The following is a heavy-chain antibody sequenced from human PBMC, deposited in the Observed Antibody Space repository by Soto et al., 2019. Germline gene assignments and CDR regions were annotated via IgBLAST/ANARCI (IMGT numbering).Heavy chain of an antibody. CDR1: GYTFTSYG. D-gene: IGHD6-19*01. Sequence: QVKLVQSGAEVKKPGASVKVSCKASGYTFTSYGISWVRQAPGQGLEWMGWISAYNGNTNYAQKLQGRVTMTTDTNTSTDYMEMRSLRSDDTAVYYGARDRTGSGWYGNWFDPWGQGTLVTGSS. CDR3: ARDRTGSGWYGNWFDP. V-gene: IGHV1-18*01. J-gene: IGHJ5*02. CDR2: ISAYNGNT.